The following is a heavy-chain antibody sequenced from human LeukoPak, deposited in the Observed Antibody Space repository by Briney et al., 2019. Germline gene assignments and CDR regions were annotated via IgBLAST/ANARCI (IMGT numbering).Heavy chain of an antibody. CDR2: IKEDGNEK. V-gene: IGHV3-7*01. CDR3: ARDGDGHGADYDY. Sequence: GGSLRLSCAASGFTFRSYWMGWVRQAPGKGLEWVANIKEDGNEKYYVDSVKGRFTISRDNAKNSMYLQMNSLRAADTAVYYCARDGDGHGADYDYWGQGSLVTVSS. J-gene: IGHJ4*02. CDR1: GFTFRSYW. D-gene: IGHD4/OR15-4a*01.